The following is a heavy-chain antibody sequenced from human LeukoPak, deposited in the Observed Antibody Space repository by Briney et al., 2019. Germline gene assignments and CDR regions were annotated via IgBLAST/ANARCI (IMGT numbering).Heavy chain of an antibody. CDR3: ARDGAYSYGYPNWFDP. CDR2: IYYSGST. J-gene: IGHJ5*02. D-gene: IGHD5-18*01. CDR1: GGSISSYY. Sequence: SETLSLTCTVSGGSISSYYWSWIRQPPGKGLEWIGYIYYSGSTNYNPSLKSRVTISVDTSKNQFSLKLSSVTAADTAVYYCARDGAYSYGYPNWFDPWGQGTLVTVSS. V-gene: IGHV4-59*01.